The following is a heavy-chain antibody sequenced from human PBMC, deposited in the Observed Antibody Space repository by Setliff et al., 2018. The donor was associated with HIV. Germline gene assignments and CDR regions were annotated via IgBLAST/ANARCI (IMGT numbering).Heavy chain of an antibody. CDR3: ARDGYYDSRRKLDY. D-gene: IGHD3-22*01. V-gene: IGHV4-61*02. Sequence: PSETLSLTCTVSGGSISSGSYFWNWIRQPAGKGLEWIGRIYSSGITNYNPSLKSRLTISLDMSKNQFSLQVTSVTAADTAVYYCARDGYYDSRRKLDYWGHGTLVTVSS. CDR2: IYSSGIT. CDR1: GGSISSGSYF. J-gene: IGHJ4*01.